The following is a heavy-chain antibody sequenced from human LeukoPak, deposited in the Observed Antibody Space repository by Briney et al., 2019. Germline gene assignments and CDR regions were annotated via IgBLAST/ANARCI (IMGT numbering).Heavy chain of an antibody. J-gene: IGHJ4*02. Sequence: ASVKVSCKASGYTFTGDYMHWVRHAPRQGLEWMGWINPNSGGTNYAQKFQGGVTRITDTSISTAYMELSRLRSDDTAVYYCARDYAFWSGPPFHFDYWGQGTLVTVSS. CDR3: ARDYAFWSGPPFHFDY. D-gene: IGHD3-3*01. CDR1: GYTFTGDY. CDR2: INPNSGGT. V-gene: IGHV1-2*02.